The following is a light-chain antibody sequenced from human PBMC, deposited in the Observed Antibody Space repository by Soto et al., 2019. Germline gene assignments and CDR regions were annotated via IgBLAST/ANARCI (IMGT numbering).Light chain of an antibody. J-gene: IGKJ1*01. CDR2: AAS. Sequence: DIQMTQSPSSLSASVGDRVTITCRASQSISSYLNWYQQKPGKAPKRLIYAASSLQSGVPSRFSGSGSGTEFTLTISSLQPEDFATYYCQQSYSTPPTFGQGPKVEIK. CDR3: QQSYSTPPT. CDR1: QSISSY. V-gene: IGKV1-39*01.